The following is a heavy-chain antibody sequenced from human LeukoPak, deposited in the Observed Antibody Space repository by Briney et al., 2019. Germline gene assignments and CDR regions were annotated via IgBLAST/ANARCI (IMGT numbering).Heavy chain of an antibody. J-gene: IGHJ4*02. CDR2: ISSSGSTI. D-gene: IGHD3-22*01. CDR1: GFTFSSYE. Sequence: GGSLRLSCAASGFTFSSYEMNWVRQAPGKGLERVSYISSSGSTIYYADSVKGRFTISRDNAKNSLYLQMNSLRVEDTAVYYCARDELPDDNSGYAFDCWGQGTLVTVSS. CDR3: ARDELPDDNSGYAFDC. V-gene: IGHV3-48*03.